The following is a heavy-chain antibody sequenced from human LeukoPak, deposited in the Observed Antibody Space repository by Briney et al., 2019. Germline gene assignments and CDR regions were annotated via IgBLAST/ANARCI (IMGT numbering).Heavy chain of an antibody. D-gene: IGHD6-13*01. J-gene: IGHJ4*02. V-gene: IGHV3-7*03. CDR1: GFTFSSYW. CDR2: IKEDGSEK. CDR3: ARSKTVAAAWSY. Sequence: GGSLRLSCAASGFTFSSYWMSWVRQAPGKGLEWVANIKEDGSEKNYVDSVKGRFTISRDNAKTSLYLQMNSLRAEDTAVYYCARSKTVAAAWSYWGQGTLVTVSS.